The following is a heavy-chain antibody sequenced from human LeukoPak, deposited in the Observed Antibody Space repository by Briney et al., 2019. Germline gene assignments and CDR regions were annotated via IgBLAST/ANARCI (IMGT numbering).Heavy chain of an antibody. CDR1: GGSISSGSYY. CDR3: ERAGHYDSSGYYYADAFDL. J-gene: IGHJ3*01. CDR2: IYYSGST. Sequence: SETLSLTCSVSGGSISSGSYYWSWIRQHPGKGLEWIGYIYYSGSTYYNPSLKGRVTISVDTSKNQSSLKLSSVTAADAAAYDCERAGHYDSSGYYYADAFDLWGQGTMVTVSS. V-gene: IGHV4-31*03. D-gene: IGHD3-22*01.